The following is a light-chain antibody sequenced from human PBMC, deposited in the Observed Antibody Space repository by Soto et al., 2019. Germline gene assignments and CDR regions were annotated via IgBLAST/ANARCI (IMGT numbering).Light chain of an antibody. CDR3: CSYAGSSTFE. CDR1: SSDVGSYNL. CDR2: EGS. Sequence: QAVVTQPASVSGSPGQSITISCTGTSSDVGSYNLVSWYQQHPGKAPKLMIYEGSKRPSGVSNRFSGSKSGNTASLTISGLQAEDEADYYCCSYAGSSTFEFGGGTQLTVL. V-gene: IGLV2-23*03. J-gene: IGLJ2*01.